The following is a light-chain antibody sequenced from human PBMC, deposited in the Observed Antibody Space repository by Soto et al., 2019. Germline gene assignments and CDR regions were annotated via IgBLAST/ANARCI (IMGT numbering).Light chain of an antibody. Sequence: QSALTQPASVSGSPGQSITISCTGTSRDVGGYNFVSWYQQHPGKAPRLMIFEVNNRTSGVSDRFSGSESGNTASLTISGLQAEYEADYYCSSYTFSSTPVVFGGGTKLTVL. CDR1: SRDVGGYNF. J-gene: IGLJ3*02. CDR3: SSYTFSSTPVV. CDR2: EVN. V-gene: IGLV2-14*01.